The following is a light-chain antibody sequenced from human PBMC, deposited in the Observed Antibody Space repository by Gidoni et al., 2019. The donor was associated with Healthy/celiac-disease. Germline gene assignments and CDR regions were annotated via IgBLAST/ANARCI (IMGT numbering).Light chain of an antibody. CDR1: QSVSSN. J-gene: IGKJ3*01. CDR2: GAS. Sequence: EIVMTQSPATLSVSAGERATLSCRASQSVSSNLSWYQQKPGQAPRLLIYGASTRATGIPARFSGSGSGTEFTLTISSLQSEDFAIYYCQQYNNWPRTFGPGTKVDIK. CDR3: QQYNNWPRT. V-gene: IGKV3-15*01.